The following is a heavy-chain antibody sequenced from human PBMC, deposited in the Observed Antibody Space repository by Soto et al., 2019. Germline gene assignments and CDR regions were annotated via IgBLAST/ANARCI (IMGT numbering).Heavy chain of an antibody. Sequence: QVQLVQSGAEVKKAGASVKVSCKASGYTFTSYGISWVRQAPGQGLEWMGWISAHDGNTKYAQKLQCRVTMTTDTSTSTAYMELRSLRSDDTAVYYCARDLSYGLCDYWGQGTMVTVSS. J-gene: IGHJ4*02. CDR1: GYTFTSYG. CDR2: ISAHDGNT. CDR3: ARDLSYGLCDY. V-gene: IGHV1-18*01. D-gene: IGHD5-18*01.